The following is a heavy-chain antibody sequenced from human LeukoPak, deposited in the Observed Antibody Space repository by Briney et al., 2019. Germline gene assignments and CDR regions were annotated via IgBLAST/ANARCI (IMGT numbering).Heavy chain of an antibody. J-gene: IGHJ4*01. CDR2: ISSRNSYI. CDR3: ARYYDSSGYFDY. V-gene: IGHV3-21*04. Sequence: PGGSLRLSCAASGFTFSSYRMNWVRQAPGKGLEWVSSISSRNSYIYYAASVKGRFTISRDNAKNSLYLQMNSLRAEDTAVYYCARYYDSSGYFDYWGQGTLVTVSS. D-gene: IGHD3-22*01. CDR1: GFTFSSYR.